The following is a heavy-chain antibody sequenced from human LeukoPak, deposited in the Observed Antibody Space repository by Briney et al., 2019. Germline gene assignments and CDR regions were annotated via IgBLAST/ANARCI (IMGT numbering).Heavy chain of an antibody. CDR1: GGTFSSYA. CDR3: ASGMYSTSSYYYDSSGYQGLYYFDY. V-gene: IGHV1-69*05. CDR2: IIPIFGTA. Sequence: SVKVSCKPSGGTFSSYAISWVRQAPGQGLEWMGRIIPIFGTANYAQKFQGRVTITTDESTSTAYMELSSLRSEDTAVYYCASGMYSTSSYYYDSSGYQGLYYFDYWGQGTLVTVSS. D-gene: IGHD3-22*01. J-gene: IGHJ4*02.